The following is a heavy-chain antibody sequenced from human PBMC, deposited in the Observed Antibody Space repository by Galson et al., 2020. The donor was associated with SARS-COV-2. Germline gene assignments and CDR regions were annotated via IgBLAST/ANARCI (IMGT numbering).Heavy chain of an antibody. CDR3: ARDASEADPYYYYGMDV. Sequence: ASVKVSCKASGYTFTSYYMHWVRQAPGQGLEWMGIINPSGGSTSYAQKFQGRVTMTRDTSTSTVYMELSSLRSEDTAVYYCARDASEADPYYYYGMDVWGQGTTVTVSS. J-gene: IGHJ6*02. V-gene: IGHV1-46*01. CDR2: INPSGGST. D-gene: IGHD6-13*01. CDR1: GYTFTSYY.